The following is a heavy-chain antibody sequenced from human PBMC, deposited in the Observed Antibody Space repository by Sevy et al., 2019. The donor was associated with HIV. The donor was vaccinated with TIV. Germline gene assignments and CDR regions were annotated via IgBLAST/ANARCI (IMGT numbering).Heavy chain of an antibody. CDR1: GNTFTAYY. D-gene: IGHD3-16*01. CDR2: INPNSGDT. CDR3: TRGGFFGDAAAYTY. J-gene: IGHJ4*02. V-gene: IGHV1-2*02. Sequence: ASVKVSYRAPGNTFTAYYMHWVRQAPGQGLEWMGWINPNSGDTNYAQKFPERVTMTTDASTSTAYVELSSLRSDETAVYYSTRGGFFGDAAAYTYWGQGTLVTVSS.